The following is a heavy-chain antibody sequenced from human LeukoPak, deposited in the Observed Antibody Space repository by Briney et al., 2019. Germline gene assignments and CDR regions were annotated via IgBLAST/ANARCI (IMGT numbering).Heavy chain of an antibody. CDR3: VRHDGRGGATMGAFDS. J-gene: IGHJ5*01. CDR2: VYYGRTT. V-gene: IGHV4-39*01. CDR1: AGSFISSSHH. D-gene: IGHD5-12*01. Sequence: PSETLSLTCTVSAGSFISSSHHWGWIRQSPGKGLEWIGSVYYGRTTYYNPSLDGRVTVSLGTSANQFSLQLNSVTAADTAVYYCVRHDGRGGATMGAFDSWGQGSLVTVSS.